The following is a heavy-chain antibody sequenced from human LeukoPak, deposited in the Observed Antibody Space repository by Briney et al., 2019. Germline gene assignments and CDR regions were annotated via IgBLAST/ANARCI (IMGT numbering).Heavy chain of an antibody. Sequence: GASVKVSCKASGYTFTSYGISWVRQAPGQGLEWMGGIIPIFGIANYAQKFQGRVTITTDESTSTAYMELSSLRSEDTAVYYCARTVVPAAIFRYYYYYMDVWGKGTTVTVSS. CDR1: GYTFTSYG. CDR2: IIPIFGIA. D-gene: IGHD2-2*02. V-gene: IGHV1-69*05. J-gene: IGHJ6*03. CDR3: ARTVVPAAIFRYYYYYMDV.